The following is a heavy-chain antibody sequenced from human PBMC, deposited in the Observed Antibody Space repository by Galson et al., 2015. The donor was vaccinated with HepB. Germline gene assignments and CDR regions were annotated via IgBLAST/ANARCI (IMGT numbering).Heavy chain of an antibody. D-gene: IGHD3-16*01. Sequence: QSGAEVKKPGESLKISCKGSGYNLTRYWIGWVRQMPGKGLEWMGIIYPGDPDSRYSPSLQGQVTISTDKSRSTAYLQWSSLKASDSAMYYCARVGMITFGGVTTSWFDPWGQGTLVTVSS. J-gene: IGHJ5*02. V-gene: IGHV5-51*03. CDR2: IYPGDPDS. CDR1: GYNLTRYW. CDR3: ARVGMITFGGVTTSWFDP.